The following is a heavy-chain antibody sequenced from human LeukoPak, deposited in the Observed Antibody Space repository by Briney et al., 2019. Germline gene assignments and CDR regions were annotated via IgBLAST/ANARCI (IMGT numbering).Heavy chain of an antibody. CDR1: GFTFGNYA. CDR2: INPDGGGS. Sequence: GSLSLSCQASGFTFGNYAMSWVRQAPGKGLEWVSSINPDGGGSFFADSVKGRFTISRDDSRSVVYLQMNSLSAEDTAVYYCARSGVATCHYWGQGILVTVSS. D-gene: IGHD3-10*01. J-gene: IGHJ4*02. CDR3: ARSGVATCHY. V-gene: IGHV3-23*01.